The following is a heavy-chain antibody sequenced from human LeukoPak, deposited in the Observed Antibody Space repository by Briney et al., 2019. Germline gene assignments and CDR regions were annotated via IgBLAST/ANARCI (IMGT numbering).Heavy chain of an antibody. J-gene: IGHJ4*02. CDR2: INPSGGST. CDR3: ARGIAVAGYYFDY. V-gene: IGHV1-46*01. D-gene: IGHD6-19*01. Sequence: GASVKVSCKASGYTFTSYYMHWVRQAPGQGLEWMGIINPSGGSTSYAQKFQGRVTMTRNTSISTAYMELSSLRSEDTAVYYCARGIAVAGYYFDYWGQGTLVTVSS. CDR1: GYTFTSYY.